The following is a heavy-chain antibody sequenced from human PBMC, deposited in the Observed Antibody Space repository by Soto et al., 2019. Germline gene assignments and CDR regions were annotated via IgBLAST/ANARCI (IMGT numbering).Heavy chain of an antibody. Sequence: QLQLQESGSGLVKPSQTLSLTCAVSGGSISSGGYSWSWIRQPPGKGLEWIGYIYHSGSTYYNPSLKSRVTISVDRSKNQFSLKLSSVTAADTAVYYCARGGDTIFGVVIPWYFDLWGRGTLVTVSS. CDR2: IYHSGST. D-gene: IGHD3-3*01. V-gene: IGHV4-30-2*01. CDR1: GGSISSGGYS. CDR3: ARGGDTIFGVVIPWYFDL. J-gene: IGHJ2*01.